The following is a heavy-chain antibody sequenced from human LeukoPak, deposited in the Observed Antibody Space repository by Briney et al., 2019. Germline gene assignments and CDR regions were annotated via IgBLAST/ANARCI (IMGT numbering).Heavy chain of an antibody. CDR3: ARGAYDFWSGYWSQYYYYYYMDV. CDR2: IYHSGST. CDR1: GYSISSGYY. D-gene: IGHD3-3*01. Sequence: PSETLSLTCTVSGYSISSGYYWGWIRQPPGKGLEWIGSIYHSGSTYYNPSLKSRVTISVDTSKNQFSLKLSSVTAADTAVYYCARGAYDFWSGYWSQYYYYYYMDVWGKGTTVTVSS. J-gene: IGHJ6*03. V-gene: IGHV4-38-2*02.